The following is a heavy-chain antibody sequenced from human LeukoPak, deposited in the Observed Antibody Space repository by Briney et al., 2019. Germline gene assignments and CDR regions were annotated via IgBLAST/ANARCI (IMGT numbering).Heavy chain of an antibody. CDR3: AAYGDYVRWFDP. Sequence: SETLSLTCTVSGGSISSDNQYWGWIRQPAGKGLEWIGRIYTNGITNYNPSLKSRVNISVDASNNQFSLKLSSVTAADTAVYYCAAYGDYVRWFDPWGKGTLVSVSS. J-gene: IGHJ5*02. D-gene: IGHD4-17*01. CDR2: IYTNGIT. CDR1: GGSISSDNQY. V-gene: IGHV4-61*02.